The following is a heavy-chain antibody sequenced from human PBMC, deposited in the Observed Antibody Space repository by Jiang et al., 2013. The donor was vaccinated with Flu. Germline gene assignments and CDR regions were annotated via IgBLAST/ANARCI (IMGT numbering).Heavy chain of an antibody. CDR2: VYPGDSET. J-gene: IGHJ6*02. V-gene: IGHV5-51*01. CDR3: ARPMCSVGSCYSGYYGLDV. D-gene: IGHD2-15*01. Sequence: GAEVKAGESLKISCKGSGYSFTTYWIAWVRQMPGKGLEWMGIVYPGDSETTYSPSFQGQVTISADKSINTAYLQWDSLKASDTAMYYCARPMCSVGSCYSGYYGLDVWGQGTTVTVSS. CDR1: GYSFTTYW.